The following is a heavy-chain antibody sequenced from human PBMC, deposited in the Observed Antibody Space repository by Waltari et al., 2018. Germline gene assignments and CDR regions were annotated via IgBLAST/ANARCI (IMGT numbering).Heavy chain of an antibody. D-gene: IGHD5-18*01. V-gene: IGHV5-51*01. CDR3: ARGLSGDTAMVYYYYYGMDV. J-gene: IGHJ6*02. Sequence: EVQLVQSGAEVKKPGESLKISCKGSGYSFTSYWIGWVRQMPGKGLEWMGIICPGESYTGYIPAFQGQVTISADKSISTAYLQWSSLKASDTAMYYCARGLSGDTAMVYYYYYGMDVWGQGTTVTVSS. CDR2: ICPGESYT. CDR1: GYSFTSYW.